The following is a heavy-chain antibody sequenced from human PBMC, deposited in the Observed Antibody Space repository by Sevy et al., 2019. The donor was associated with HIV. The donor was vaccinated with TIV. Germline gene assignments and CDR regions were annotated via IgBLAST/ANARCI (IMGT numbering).Heavy chain of an antibody. Sequence: SETLSLTCSVSGGSISSHSYYWTWIRQHPGKGLEWIGYIHYSGRTYYNTSLKSRVTISLDTSKNQCSMRLRSVTAADTAVYYCARDHGYSNGWFPYYYYYAMDVWGPGTTVTVSS. CDR1: GGSISSHSYY. D-gene: IGHD6-19*01. CDR3: ARDHGYSNGWFPYYYYYAMDV. J-gene: IGHJ6*02. V-gene: IGHV4-31*03. CDR2: IHYSGRT.